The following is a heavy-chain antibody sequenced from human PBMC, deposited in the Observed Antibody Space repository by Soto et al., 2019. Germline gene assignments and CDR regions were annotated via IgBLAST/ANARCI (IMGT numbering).Heavy chain of an antibody. CDR3: ARLLLPCTSSTCYVIDV. CDR1: GYSFANYW. V-gene: IGHV5-51*01. J-gene: IGHJ6*02. CDR2: IYPGDSNT. Sequence: PGESLKVCCEGFGYSFANYWIGWVRQMPGKGLEWMGIIYPGDSNTKFSPSFQGQVTISADKSISTAYLQWSSLQASDTAVYFCARLLLPCTSSTCYVIDVWGQGTTVPVSS.